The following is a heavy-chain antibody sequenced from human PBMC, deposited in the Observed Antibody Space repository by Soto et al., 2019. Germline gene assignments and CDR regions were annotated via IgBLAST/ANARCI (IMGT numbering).Heavy chain of an antibody. CDR2: INPNSGGT. CDR1: GYTFTGYY. J-gene: IGHJ6*02. D-gene: IGHD3-3*01. Sequence: ASVKVSCKASGYTFTGYYMHWVRQAPGRGLEWMGWINPNSGGTNYAQKFQGWVTMTRDTSISTAYMELSRLRSDDTAVYYCARGQVAIFGVVTPEADYYYGMDVWGQGTTVTVSS. CDR3: ARGQVAIFGVVTPEADYYYGMDV. V-gene: IGHV1-2*04.